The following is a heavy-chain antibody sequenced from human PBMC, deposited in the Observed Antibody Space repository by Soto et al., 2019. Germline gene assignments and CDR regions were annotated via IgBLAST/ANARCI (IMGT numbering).Heavy chain of an antibody. D-gene: IGHD4-17*01. V-gene: IGHV4-59*01. J-gene: IGHJ4*02. CDR2: IYYSGST. CDR1: GGSISSYY. Sequence: SETLSLTCTVSGGSISSYYWSWIRQPPGKGLEWIGYIYYSGSTNYNPSLKSRVTISVDTSKNQFSLKLSSVTAADTAVYYCARGGERRYDYGESRANFDYWGQGTLVTVSS. CDR3: ARGGERRYDYGESRANFDY.